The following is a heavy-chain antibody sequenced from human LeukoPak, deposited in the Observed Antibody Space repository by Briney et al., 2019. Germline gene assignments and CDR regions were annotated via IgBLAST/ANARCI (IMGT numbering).Heavy chain of an antibody. CDR2: IQWDGSNK. CDR3: ARREAVGAMSDFDD. D-gene: IGHD1-26*01. V-gene: IGHV3-30*02. CDR1: GFSVTAYG. J-gene: IGHJ4*02. Sequence: PGGSLRLSCAASGFSVTAYGIHWARQAPGKGLEWVATIQWDGSNKYYVDSVKGRFTVSRGNSKNTVYLQMNSLRSEDTAVYYCARREAVGAMSDFDDWGQGTLVTVSS.